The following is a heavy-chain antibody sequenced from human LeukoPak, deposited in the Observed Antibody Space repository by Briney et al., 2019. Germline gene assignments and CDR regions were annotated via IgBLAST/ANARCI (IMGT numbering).Heavy chain of an antibody. CDR2: IGAHNGNT. Sequence: ASVKVSCKASGYTFISYGISRVRQAPRQGLEWMGWIGAHNGNTNYAQKVQGRVTMTTDTPASTAYMELRSLRSDDTAVYYCARADSSSCNGAFDFWGQGTMVTVSS. D-gene: IGHD6-13*01. J-gene: IGHJ3*01. V-gene: IGHV1-18*01. CDR1: GYTFISYG. CDR3: ARADSSSCNGAFDF.